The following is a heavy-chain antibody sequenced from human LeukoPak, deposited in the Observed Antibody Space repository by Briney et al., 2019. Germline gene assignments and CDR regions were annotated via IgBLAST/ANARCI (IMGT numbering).Heavy chain of an antibody. CDR2: IYYSGST. J-gene: IGHJ4*02. V-gene: IGHV4-59*01. CDR1: GGSISNYY. CDR3: ARAPHDTTVNYDFWSGYFDY. D-gene: IGHD3-3*01. Sequence: SETLSLTCTVSGGSISNYYWSWIRQPPGKGLEWIGYIYYSGSTNYNPSLKSRVTISVDTSKNQFSLKLSSVTAADTAVYYCARAPHDTTVNYDFWSGYFDYWGQGTLVTVAS.